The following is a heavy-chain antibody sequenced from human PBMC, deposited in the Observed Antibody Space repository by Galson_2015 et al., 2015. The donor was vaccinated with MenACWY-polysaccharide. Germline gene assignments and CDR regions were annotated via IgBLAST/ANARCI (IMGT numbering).Heavy chain of an antibody. D-gene: IGHD4-23*01. J-gene: IGHJ5*02. CDR3: LRVWDNGRNPA. CDR1: GFSFSSYH. Sequence: SLRLSCAASGFSFSSYHMHWVRQAPGKGLVWVSRIKSDGSSTTYADSVEGRFTISRDNAKNTLYLHMNSLRVEDTAVYYCLRVWDNGRNPAWGQGTLVTVSS. V-gene: IGHV3-74*01. CDR2: IKSDGSST.